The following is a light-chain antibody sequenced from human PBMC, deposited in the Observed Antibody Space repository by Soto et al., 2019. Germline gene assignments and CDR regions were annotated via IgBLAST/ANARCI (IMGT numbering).Light chain of an antibody. J-gene: IGKJ1*01. Sequence: EIVLTQSPVTLSLSPGERATLSCWASQNVLSNYLAWYQQNPGQAPRLLIYGASTRATGIPDRFGGSGSGTDFTLTISRLEPEDFAVYYCQQYSFLPRTFGQGTKVDIK. V-gene: IGKV3-20*01. CDR1: QNVLSNY. CDR3: QQYSFLPRT. CDR2: GAS.